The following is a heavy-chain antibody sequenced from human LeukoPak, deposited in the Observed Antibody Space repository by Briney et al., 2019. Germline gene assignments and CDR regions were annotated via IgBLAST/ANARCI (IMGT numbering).Heavy chain of an antibody. CDR3: ARAIRVGATLYYFDY. CDR2: IYYSGST. CDR1: GGSISSGGYY. D-gene: IGHD1-26*01. V-gene: IGHV4-31*03. J-gene: IGHJ4*02. Sequence: SETLSLTCTVSGGSISSGGYYWSWIRQHPGKGLEWIGYIYYSGSTYYNPSRKSRVTISVDTSKNQFSLKLSSVTAADTAVYYCARAIRVGATLYYFDYWGQGTLVTVSS.